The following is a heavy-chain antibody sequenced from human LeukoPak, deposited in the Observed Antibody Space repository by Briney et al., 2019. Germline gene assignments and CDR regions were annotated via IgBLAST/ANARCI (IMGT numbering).Heavy chain of an antibody. Sequence: GGSLRLSCAASGLAFSSYAMSWVRQAPGRGLEVVSTISVASNTFYAASVKGRFAISRDNSRNTVYLQMTSLRADDTAVYYCADYGVSGVRNNFYWGQGTLVTVSS. J-gene: IGHJ4*02. D-gene: IGHD3-3*01. CDR1: GLAFSSYA. V-gene: IGHV3-23*01. CDR3: ADYGVSGVRNNFY. CDR2: ISVASNT.